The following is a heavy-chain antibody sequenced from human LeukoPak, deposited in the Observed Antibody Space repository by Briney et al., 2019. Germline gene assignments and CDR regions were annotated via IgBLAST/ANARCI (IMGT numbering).Heavy chain of an antibody. CDR2: IIPIFNTT. Sequence: SVKVSCKASGGTFSSYAISWVRQAPGQGLEWMGGIIPIFNTTNYTQKFQGRVTITTDEPTSTAYMELSSLRSEDTAVYYCARRRANKYAYFPMDVWGKGTTVTVSS. D-gene: IGHD3-16*01. CDR3: ARRRANKYAYFPMDV. V-gene: IGHV1-69*05. CDR1: GGTFSSYA. J-gene: IGHJ6*04.